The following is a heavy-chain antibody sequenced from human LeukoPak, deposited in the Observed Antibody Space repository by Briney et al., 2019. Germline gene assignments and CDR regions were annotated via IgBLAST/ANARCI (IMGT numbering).Heavy chain of an antibody. CDR1: GFTFDDYA. J-gene: IGHJ4*02. CDR3: AKASYGSGSSGPYGHIFDY. CDR2: ISWNSDSI. V-gene: IGHV3-9*01. D-gene: IGHD3-10*01. Sequence: GGSLRLSCAASGFTFDDYAMHWVRQAPGKGLEWVSGISWNSDSIGYADSVKGRFTISRDNAKNSLYLQMNSLRAEDTALYYCAKASYGSGSSGPYGHIFDYWGQGTLVTVSS.